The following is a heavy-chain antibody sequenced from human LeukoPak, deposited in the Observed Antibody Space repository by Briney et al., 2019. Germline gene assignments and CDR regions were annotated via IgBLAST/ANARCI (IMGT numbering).Heavy chain of an antibody. D-gene: IGHD1-26*01. Sequence: PGGSLRLSCAASGFTFDDYAMHWVRQAPGKGLEWVSGISWNSGSIGYADSVKGRFTISRGNAKNSLYLQMNSLRAEDMALYYCAKDMGYSGSYSGFDYWGQGTLVTVSS. J-gene: IGHJ4*02. CDR2: ISWNSGSI. CDR1: GFTFDDYA. CDR3: AKDMGYSGSYSGFDY. V-gene: IGHV3-9*03.